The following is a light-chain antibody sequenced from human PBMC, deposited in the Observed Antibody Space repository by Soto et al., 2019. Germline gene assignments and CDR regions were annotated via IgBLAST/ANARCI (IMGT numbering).Light chain of an antibody. CDR3: QQYNSYWT. CDR2: DAS. J-gene: IGKJ1*01. V-gene: IGKV1-5*01. Sequence: MQMTQWPSTLSASVGERVTITWRSSQSISSWLAWYQQKPGKAPKLLIYDASSLESGVLSRFSGSGSGTKFTLTISSLQPDDFATYYCQQYNSYWTFGQGTKVDIK. CDR1: QSISSW.